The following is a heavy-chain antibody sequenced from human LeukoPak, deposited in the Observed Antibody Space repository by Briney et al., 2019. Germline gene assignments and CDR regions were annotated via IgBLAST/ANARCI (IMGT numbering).Heavy chain of an antibody. V-gene: IGHV3-30*04. Sequence: AGGSLRLSCAASGFIFSSYAMHWVRQAPGKGLEWVAVISYDGSNKYYADSVKGRFTISRDNSKNTLYLQMNSLRAEDTAVYYCARANYYDSSGYYYGFDYWGQGTLVTVSS. D-gene: IGHD3-22*01. J-gene: IGHJ4*02. CDR3: ARANYYDSSGYYYGFDY. CDR2: ISYDGSNK. CDR1: GFIFSSYA.